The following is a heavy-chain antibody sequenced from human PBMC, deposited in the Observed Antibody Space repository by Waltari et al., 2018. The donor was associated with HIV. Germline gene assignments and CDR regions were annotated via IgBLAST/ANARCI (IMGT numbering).Heavy chain of an antibody. Sequence: QLQLQESGPGLVKPSETLSLTCTVPGGSISSSSYYWGWIRQPPGKGLEWIGSIYYSGSTYYNPSLKSRVTISVDTSKNQFSLKLSSVTAADTAVYYCARRYTMIVVAWDAFDIWGQGTMVTVSS. CDR2: IYYSGST. CDR1: GGSISSSSYY. J-gene: IGHJ3*02. V-gene: IGHV4-39*01. CDR3: ARRYTMIVVAWDAFDI. D-gene: IGHD3-22*01.